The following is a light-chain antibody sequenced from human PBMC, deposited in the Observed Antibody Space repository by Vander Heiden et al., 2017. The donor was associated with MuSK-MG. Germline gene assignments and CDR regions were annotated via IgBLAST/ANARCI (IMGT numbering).Light chain of an antibody. CDR3: QQTVANQRT. CDR1: KRISTI. J-gene: IGKJ4*02. V-gene: IGKV1-39*01. Sequence: PSATFASVGDRVTIPCRAGKRISTIFQSYQQQPGRDPNILIYDASTLQTGVPPRFSGSGSGTDFALTIIGLQAPEFAAYYCQQTVANQRTFGRGTKVEIK. CDR2: DAS.